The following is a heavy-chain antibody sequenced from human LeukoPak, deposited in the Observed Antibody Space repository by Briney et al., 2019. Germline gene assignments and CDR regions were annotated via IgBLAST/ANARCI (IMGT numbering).Heavy chain of an antibody. CDR2: INHSGST. CDR1: GGSFSGFY. V-gene: IGHV4-34*01. D-gene: IGHD6-13*01. J-gene: IGHJ4*02. Sequence: SETLSLTCAVYGGSFSGFYWSWIRQPPGKGLEGIGEINHSGSTNYNPPLKSRVTISVDTSKNQFSLKLSSVTGADTAVYYCARGRSIAAAAPNYWGQGTLVTVSS. CDR3: ARGRSIAAAAPNY.